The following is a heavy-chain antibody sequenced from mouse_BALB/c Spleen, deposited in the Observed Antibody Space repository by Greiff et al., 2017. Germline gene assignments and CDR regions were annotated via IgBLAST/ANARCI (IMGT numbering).Heavy chain of an antibody. D-gene: IGHD2-2*01. V-gene: IGHV5-17*02. Sequence: EVHLVESGGGLVQPGGSRKLSCAASGFTFSSFGMHWVRQAPEKGLEWVAYISSGSSTIYYADTVKGRFTISRDNPKNTLFLQMTSLRSEDTAMYYCARWLYYAMDYWGQGTSVTVSS. CDR2: ISSGSSTI. CDR3: ARWLYYAMDY. J-gene: IGHJ4*01. CDR1: GFTFSSFG.